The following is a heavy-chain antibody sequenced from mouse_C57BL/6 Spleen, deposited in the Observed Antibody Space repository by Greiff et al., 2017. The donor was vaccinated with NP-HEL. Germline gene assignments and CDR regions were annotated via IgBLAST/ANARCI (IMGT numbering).Heavy chain of an antibody. CDR2: IDPSDSYT. J-gene: IGHJ4*01. CDR1: GYTFTSYW. D-gene: IGHD3-1*01. Sequence: QVQLQQPGAELVMPGASVKLSCKASGYTFTSYWMHWVKQRPGQGLEWIGEIDPSDSYTNYTQKFKGKSTLTVDKSSSTAYMQLSSLTSEDSAVYYCARGGSGAMDYWGQGTSVTVSS. CDR3: ARGGSGAMDY. V-gene: IGHV1-69*01.